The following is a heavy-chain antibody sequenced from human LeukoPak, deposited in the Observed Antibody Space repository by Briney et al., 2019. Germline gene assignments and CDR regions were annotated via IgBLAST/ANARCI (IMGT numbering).Heavy chain of an antibody. CDR3: AVGSYLGRNFDY. CDR1: GFTFSSYA. CDR2: ISGSGGST. D-gene: IGHD1-26*01. Sequence: PGGSLRLSCAASGFTFSSYAMSWVRQAPGKGLEWVSAISGSGGSTYYADSVKGRFTISRDNSKNTLYLQMNSLRAEDTAVYYSAVGSYLGRNFDYWGQATLVTVSS. V-gene: IGHV3-23*01. J-gene: IGHJ4*02.